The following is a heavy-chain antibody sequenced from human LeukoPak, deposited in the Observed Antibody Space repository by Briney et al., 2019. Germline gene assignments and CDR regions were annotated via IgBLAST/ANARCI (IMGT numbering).Heavy chain of an antibody. Sequence: GGSLRLSCVASGFTFSKNWMHWVRQAPEKGLVWVSRTQGDGSNTNYADSVKGRFSISRDNAKNTVYLQMNSLRAEDTGIYYCARGTSAGGPISPFDFWGQGTVVTVSS. D-gene: IGHD6-13*01. J-gene: IGHJ4*02. V-gene: IGHV3-74*01. CDR2: TQGDGSNT. CDR3: ARGTSAGGPISPFDF. CDR1: GFTFSKNW.